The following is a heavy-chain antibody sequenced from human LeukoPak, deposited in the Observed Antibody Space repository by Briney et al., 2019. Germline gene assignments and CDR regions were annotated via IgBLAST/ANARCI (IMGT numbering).Heavy chain of an antibody. J-gene: IGHJ6*03. V-gene: IGHV4-61*02. CDR3: ARTPYDFWSGYLLYYMDV. CDR1: GGSISSGSYY. D-gene: IGHD3-3*01. Sequence: SQTLSLTCTVSGGSISSGSYYWSWIRQPAGKGLEWIGRIDTSGSTNYNPSLKSRVTISVDTSKNQFSLKLSSVTAADTAVYYCARTPYDFWSGYLLYYMDVWGKGTTVTVSS. CDR2: IDTSGST.